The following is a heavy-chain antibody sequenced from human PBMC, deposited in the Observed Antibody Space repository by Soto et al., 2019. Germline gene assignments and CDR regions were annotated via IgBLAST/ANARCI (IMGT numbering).Heavy chain of an antibody. D-gene: IGHD4-4*01. J-gene: IGHJ4*02. CDR2: IWYDGSNK. CDR1: GFTFSSYG. Sequence: GGSLRLSCAASGFTFSSYGMHWVRQAPGKGLEWVAVIWYDGSNKYYADSVKGRFTISRDNSKNTLYLQMNSLRAEDTAVYYCAREQGLYSNFDYWGQGTLVTVSS. V-gene: IGHV3-33*01. CDR3: AREQGLYSNFDY.